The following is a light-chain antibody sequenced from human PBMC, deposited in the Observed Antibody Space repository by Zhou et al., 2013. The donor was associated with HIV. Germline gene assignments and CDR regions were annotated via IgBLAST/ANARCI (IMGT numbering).Light chain of an antibody. Sequence: DIQLTQSPSFLSASVGDRVTITCRASQGISSYLTWYQQKPGKAPKSLISAASTLESGVPLRFSGSRSGTDFTLTINNLQSEDFATYYCEQYHSYPITFGQGTRLEIK. CDR3: EQYHSYPIT. CDR1: QGISSY. V-gene: IGKV1-9*01. CDR2: AAS. J-gene: IGKJ5*01.